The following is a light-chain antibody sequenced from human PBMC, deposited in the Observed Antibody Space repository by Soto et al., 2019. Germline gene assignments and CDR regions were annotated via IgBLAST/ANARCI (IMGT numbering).Light chain of an antibody. CDR2: RDT. J-gene: IGLJ2*01. CDR1: NIGSKN. Sequence: SYELTQPLSVSVALGQTARITCGGNNIGSKNVHWYQQMPGQAPVVVIYRDTNRPSGIPVRFSGSSSGNTATLTISRAQAGDEADYYCQVWDSSLVVFGGGTKVTVL. V-gene: IGLV3-9*01. CDR3: QVWDSSLVV.